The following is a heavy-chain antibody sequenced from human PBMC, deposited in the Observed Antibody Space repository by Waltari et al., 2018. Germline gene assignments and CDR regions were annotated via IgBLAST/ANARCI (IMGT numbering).Heavy chain of an antibody. CDR2: IYSGGST. CDR1: GFTVSSTY. Sequence: EVQLVETGGGLIQPGGSLRLSCAASGFTVSSTYMSWVRQAPGKGLEWVSVIYSGGSTYYADSVKGRFTISRDNSNNTLYLQMNSLRAEDTAVYYCARDPALGILKGAFDIWGQGTTVTVSS. J-gene: IGHJ3*02. D-gene: IGHD7-27*01. V-gene: IGHV3-53*02. CDR3: ARDPALGILKGAFDI.